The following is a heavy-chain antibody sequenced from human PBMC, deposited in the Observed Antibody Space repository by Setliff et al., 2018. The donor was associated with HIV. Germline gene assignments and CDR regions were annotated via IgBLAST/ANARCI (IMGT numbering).Heavy chain of an antibody. CDR3: ARLSVVTATRIYYFDY. Sequence: PGESLKISCQGSGYSFTNYWIGWVRQMPGKGLEWMGIIYPGDSDTRYSPSFQGQVTISADKSISTAYLQWGSLKASDTAMYYCARLSVVTATRIYYFDYWGQGTLVTVSS. D-gene: IGHD2-21*02. V-gene: IGHV5-51*01. CDR2: IYPGDSDT. J-gene: IGHJ4*02. CDR1: GYSFTNYW.